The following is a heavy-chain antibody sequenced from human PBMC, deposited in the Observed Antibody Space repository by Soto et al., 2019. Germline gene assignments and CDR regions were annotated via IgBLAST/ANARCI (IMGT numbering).Heavy chain of an antibody. CDR1: GDSISSYY. Sequence: PSETLSLTCAVSGDSISSYYCMWIRQPPGKGLESIGYLYYGRSANYNPSLKSRVTLSVDTSTNQCSLTLSSMTAADTAVYYCARGRQQLVNHDAFDIWGQGTMVTVSS. CDR2: LYYGRSA. D-gene: IGHD6-13*01. J-gene: IGHJ3*02. V-gene: IGHV4-59*01. CDR3: ARGRQQLVNHDAFDI.